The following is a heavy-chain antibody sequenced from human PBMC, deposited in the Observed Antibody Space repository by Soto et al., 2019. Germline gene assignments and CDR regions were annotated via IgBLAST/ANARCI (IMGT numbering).Heavy chain of an antibody. V-gene: IGHV4-4*07. J-gene: IGHJ5*02. Sequence: SETLSLTCTVSGASMNSYHWSWIRQPAGKGLEWIGHIHSSGSTNYNPSLKSRVTMSVDTSKNQFSLRLMSLTAADTAVYYCARDQGVAAAGITWFDPWDQGSLVTVS. CDR1: GASMNSYH. CDR2: IHSSGST. CDR3: ARDQGVAAAGITWFDP. D-gene: IGHD6-13*01.